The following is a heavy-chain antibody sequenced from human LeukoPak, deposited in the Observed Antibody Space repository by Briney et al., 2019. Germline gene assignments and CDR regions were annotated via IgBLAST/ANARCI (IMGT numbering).Heavy chain of an antibody. CDR3: ARGPDVWFGELSFDY. V-gene: IGHV3-66*02. Sequence: PGGSLRLSCAASGFTISSNYMSWVRQAPGKGLEWVSVIYSGGSTYYADSVRGRFAISRDNSKNTLYLQMNSLRAEDTAVYYCARGPDVWFGELSFDYWGQGTLVTVSS. D-gene: IGHD3-10*01. CDR2: IYSGGST. CDR1: GFTISSNY. J-gene: IGHJ4*02.